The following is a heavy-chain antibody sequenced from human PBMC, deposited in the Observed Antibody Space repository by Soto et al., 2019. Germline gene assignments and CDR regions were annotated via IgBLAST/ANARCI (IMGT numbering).Heavy chain of an antibody. CDR2: IYYSGST. J-gene: IGHJ4*02. Sequence: SETLSLTCTVSGGSISSYYWSWIRQPPGKGLEWIGYIYYSGSTNYNPSLKSRVTISVDTSKNQFSLKLSSVTAADTAVYYCARETYYYGSGNLAFDYWGQGTLVTVSS. D-gene: IGHD3-10*01. V-gene: IGHV4-59*12. CDR1: GGSISSYY. CDR3: ARETYYYGSGNLAFDY.